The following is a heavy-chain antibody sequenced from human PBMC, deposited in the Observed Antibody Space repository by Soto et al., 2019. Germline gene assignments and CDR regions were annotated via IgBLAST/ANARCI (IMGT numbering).Heavy chain of an antibody. J-gene: IGHJ4*02. CDR1: GFTFSSYS. CDR2: ISSSSSYI. Sequence: GGSLRLSCAASGFTFSSYSMNWVRQAPGKGLEWVSSISSSSSYIYYADSVKGRFTISRDNAKNSLYLQMNSLRAEDTAVYYCARVVSRRSSRSTEDYWGQGTLVTVSS. D-gene: IGHD2-2*01. V-gene: IGHV3-21*01. CDR3: ARVVSRRSSRSTEDY.